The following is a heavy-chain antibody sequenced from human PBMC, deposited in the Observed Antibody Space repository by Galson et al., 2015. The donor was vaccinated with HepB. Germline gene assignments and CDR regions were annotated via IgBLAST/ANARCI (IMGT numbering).Heavy chain of an antibody. CDR1: GYTFTSYA. D-gene: IGHD1-26*01. Sequence: SVKVSCKASGYTFTSYAMHWVRQAPGQRLEWMGWINAGNGNTKYSQKFQGRVTITRDTSASTAYMELSSLRSEDTAVYYCARTRGLVWELLRTLDSQDAFDIWGQGTMVTVSS. V-gene: IGHV1-3*01. CDR2: INAGNGNT. CDR3: ARTRGLVWELLRTLDSQDAFDI. J-gene: IGHJ3*02.